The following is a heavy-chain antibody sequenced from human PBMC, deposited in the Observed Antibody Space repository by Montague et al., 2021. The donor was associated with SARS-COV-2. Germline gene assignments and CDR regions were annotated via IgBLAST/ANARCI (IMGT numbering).Heavy chain of an antibody. D-gene: IGHD3-22*01. CDR3: ARGPRITMIVVVITDIWFDP. Sequence: SETRSLTCAVYGGSFSGYYWGWIRQPPGKGLEWIGEINHSGSTNXXPSLKSRVTISVDTSKNQFSLKLSSVTAADTAVYYCARGPRITMIVVVITDIWFDPWGQGTLVTVSS. CDR2: INHSGST. CDR1: GGSFSGYY. V-gene: IGHV4-34*01. J-gene: IGHJ5*02.